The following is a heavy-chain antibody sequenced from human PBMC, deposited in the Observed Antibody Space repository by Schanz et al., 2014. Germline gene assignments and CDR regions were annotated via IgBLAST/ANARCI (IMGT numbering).Heavy chain of an antibody. CDR3: AKKVPAYNPFDS. CDR2: ISDSGDTA. J-gene: IGHJ4*02. Sequence: DVQLLESGGGLVQPGGSLRLSCAASGFTFTNYAMSWVRQAPGKGLEWVSLISDSGDTAYYADSVKGRFTISRDNSKNTLYLQMDSLRAEDTAVYCCAKKVPAYNPFDSWGQGTLVTVSS. D-gene: IGHD1-1*01. CDR1: GFTFTNYA. V-gene: IGHV3-23*01.